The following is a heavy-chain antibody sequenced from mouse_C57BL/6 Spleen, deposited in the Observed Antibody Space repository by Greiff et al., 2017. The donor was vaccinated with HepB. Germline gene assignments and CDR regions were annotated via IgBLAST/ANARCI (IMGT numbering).Heavy chain of an antibody. V-gene: IGHV3-6*01. J-gene: IGHJ3*01. CDR1: GYSITSGYY. Sequence: EVKLMESGPGLVKPSQSLSLTCSVTGYSITSGYYWNWIRQFPGNKLEWMGYISYDGSNNYNPSLKNRISITRDTSKNQFFLKLNSVTTEDTATYYCARSDSFDDGYYLAWFAYWGQGTLVTVSA. CDR2: ISYDGSN. D-gene: IGHD2-3*01. CDR3: ARSDSFDDGYYLAWFAY.